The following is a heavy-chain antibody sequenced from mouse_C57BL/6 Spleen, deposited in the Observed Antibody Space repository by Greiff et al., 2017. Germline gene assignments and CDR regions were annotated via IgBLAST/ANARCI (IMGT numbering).Heavy chain of an antibody. CDR2: ISSGGSYT. D-gene: IGHD4-1*01. CDR3: ARHELTGSFDY. J-gene: IGHJ2*01. Sequence: EVKLVESGGDLVKPGESLKLSCAASGFTFSSYGMSWVRQTPGKRLEWVATISSGGSYTYYPDNLKGRFTISRDNAKNTLYLQMSSLKSEDTAMYYCARHELTGSFDYWGQGTTLTVSS. V-gene: IGHV5-6*02. CDR1: GFTFSSYG.